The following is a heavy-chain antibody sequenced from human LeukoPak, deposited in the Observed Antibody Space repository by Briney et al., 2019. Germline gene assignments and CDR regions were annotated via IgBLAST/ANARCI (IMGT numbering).Heavy chain of an antibody. D-gene: IGHD6-13*01. V-gene: IGHV1-2*02. CDR1: GYTFTSYA. CDR2: INPNSGAT. CDR3: ARGKAGTFYY. Sequence: ASVKVSCKASGYTFTSYAMNWVRQAPGQGLEWMGWINPNSGATNSAQKFQGRVTMTRDTSISTAYMELSRLTSDDTAVYYCARGKAGTFYYWGQGTLVTVSS. J-gene: IGHJ4*02.